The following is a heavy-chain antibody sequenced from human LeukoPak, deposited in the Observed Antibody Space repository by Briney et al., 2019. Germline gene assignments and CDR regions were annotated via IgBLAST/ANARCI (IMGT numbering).Heavy chain of an antibody. Sequence: PWEPLSLTCTVSGRPLRTYYWRWLRQPPGKGREGIRYIYYSVITNYNHSTKSRVTTSLDTSKNQFSLKRSCETAADTAVYYCARGIYSSGWYAWFDPCGQGTLVTVSS. CDR3: ARGIYSSGWYAWFDP. D-gene: IGHD6-19*01. J-gene: IGHJ5*02. V-gene: IGHV4-59*08. CDR2: IYYSVIT. CDR1: GRPLRTYY.